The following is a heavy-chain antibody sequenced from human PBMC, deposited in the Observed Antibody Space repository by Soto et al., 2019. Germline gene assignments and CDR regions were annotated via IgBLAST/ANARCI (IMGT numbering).Heavy chain of an antibody. CDR3: ARDPDGYYDFDY. Sequence: QVQLVQSGAEVMQPGASVKVSCKASGYTFITYGISWVRQAPGQGLEWMGWISDYKGRTNYAQKFQGRVTLTTDTSTSTAYMELKSLTCDDTAVYYCARDPDGYYDFDYWGQGTLVTVSS. J-gene: IGHJ4*02. CDR1: GYTFITYG. CDR2: ISDYKGRT. V-gene: IGHV1-18*01. D-gene: IGHD3-22*01.